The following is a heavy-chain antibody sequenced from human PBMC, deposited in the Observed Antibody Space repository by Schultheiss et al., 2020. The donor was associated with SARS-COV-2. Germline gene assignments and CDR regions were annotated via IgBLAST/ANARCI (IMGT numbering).Heavy chain of an antibody. V-gene: IGHV4-4*07. J-gene: IGHJ4*02. D-gene: IGHD3-22*01. CDR3: ARVDYDSSGYPYYFDY. Sequence: SQTLSLTCTVSGGSISSYYWSWIRQSAGKGLEWIGRIYPSGVTNYNPSLKSRVTISVDTSKNQFSLKLSSVTAADTAVYYCARVDYDSSGYPYYFDYWGQGTLVTVSS. CDR1: GGSISSYY. CDR2: IYPSGVT.